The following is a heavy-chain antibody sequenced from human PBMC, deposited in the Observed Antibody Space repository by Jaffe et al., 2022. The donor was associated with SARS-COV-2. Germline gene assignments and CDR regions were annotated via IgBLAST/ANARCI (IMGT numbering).Heavy chain of an antibody. D-gene: IGHD2-21*01. Sequence: QLQLQESGPGLVKPSETLSLTCTVSGGSISSGRYYWGWIRQPPGKGLEWIANIYYSGSTYYNPSLNSRLTMSVDTSKNQFSLKLSSVTAADTAVYYCARCGRMGTERYSDPWGQGTLVTVSS. CDR1: GGSISSGRYY. CDR2: IYYSGST. J-gene: IGHJ5*02. CDR3: ARCGRMGTERYSDP. V-gene: IGHV4-39*01.